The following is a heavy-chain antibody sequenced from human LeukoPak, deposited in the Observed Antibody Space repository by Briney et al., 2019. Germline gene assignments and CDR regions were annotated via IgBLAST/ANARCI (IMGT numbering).Heavy chain of an antibody. CDR2: INHSGST. CDR3: ASRTYDSSGYYYLFDY. J-gene: IGHJ4*02. Sequence: NPSETLSLTCAVYGGSFSGYYWSWIRQPPGKGLEWIGEINHSGSTNYNPSLKSRVTISVDTSKNQFSLKLSSVTAADTAVYYCASRTYDSSGYYYLFDYWGQGTLVTVSS. V-gene: IGHV4-34*01. D-gene: IGHD3-22*01. CDR1: GGSFSGYY.